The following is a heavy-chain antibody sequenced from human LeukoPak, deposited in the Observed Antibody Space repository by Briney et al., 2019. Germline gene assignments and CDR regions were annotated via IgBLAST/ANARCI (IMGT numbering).Heavy chain of an antibody. CDR1: GFAFSSYW. Sequence: GGSLRLSCADSGFAFSSYWMHWVRQVPGEGLVWVSRLSSDGIRTTYADSVKGRFTISRDNSKNTLYLQMNSLKTEDTAVYYCTTRISPFWGQGTLVTVSS. J-gene: IGHJ4*02. V-gene: IGHV3-74*01. CDR3: TTRISPF. CDR2: LSSDGIRT. D-gene: IGHD1-14*01.